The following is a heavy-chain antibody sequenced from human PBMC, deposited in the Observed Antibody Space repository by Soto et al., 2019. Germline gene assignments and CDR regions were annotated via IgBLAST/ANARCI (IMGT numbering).Heavy chain of an antibody. J-gene: IGHJ6*02. CDR2: IRSETFGGTA. CDR1: GFVFGDYA. Sequence: PGGSLRPSCITSGFVFGDYAMIWVRQAPGKGLEWVAFIRSETFGGTADYAASVKGRFTVSRDDSKRITYLQMSSLKSEDTAVYFCTRGGIDVVVPAAQGFFYYGMDVWGQGTTVTVS. D-gene: IGHD2-2*01. CDR3: TRGGIDVVVPAAQGFFYYGMDV. V-gene: IGHV3-49*04.